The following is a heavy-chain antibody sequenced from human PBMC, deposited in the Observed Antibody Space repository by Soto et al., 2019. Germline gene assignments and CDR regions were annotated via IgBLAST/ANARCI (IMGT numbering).Heavy chain of an antibody. V-gene: IGHV3-23*01. Sequence: GGSLRLSCAASGFTFSSYAMSWVRQAPGKGLEWVSAISGSGGSTYYADSVKGRFTISRDNSKNTLYLQMNSLRAEDTAVYYCAKLAQVVVITKVLYDYWGQGTLVTVSS. CDR1: GFTFSSYA. CDR2: ISGSGGST. CDR3: AKLAQVVVITKVLYDY. J-gene: IGHJ4*02. D-gene: IGHD3-22*01.